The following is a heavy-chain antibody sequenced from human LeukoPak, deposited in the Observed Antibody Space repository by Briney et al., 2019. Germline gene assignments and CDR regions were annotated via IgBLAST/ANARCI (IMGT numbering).Heavy chain of an antibody. Sequence: GGSLRLSCAASGFTFSNYVMSWVRQVPGKGLEWVSGISGSGGSTNYADSVKGRFTISRDNSKNMLFLQINSLRGEDTAVYYCIAGGWSTDAFEMWGQGTTVTVSS. V-gene: IGHV3-23*01. D-gene: IGHD6-19*01. CDR1: GFTFSNYV. J-gene: IGHJ3*02. CDR3: IAGGWSTDAFEM. CDR2: ISGSGGST.